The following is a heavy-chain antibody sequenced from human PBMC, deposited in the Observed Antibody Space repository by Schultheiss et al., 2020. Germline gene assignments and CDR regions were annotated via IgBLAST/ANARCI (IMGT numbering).Heavy chain of an antibody. CDR3: ARVEITMVQGGGVNWFDP. CDR2: IYYSGST. CDR1: GGSISSGGYY. Sequence: SETLSLTCTVSGGSISSGGYYWSWIRQHPGKGLEWIGYIYYSGSTNYNPSLKSRVTISVDTSKNQFSLKLSSVTAADTAVYYCARVEITMVQGGGVNWFDPWGQGTLVTVSS. V-gene: IGHV4-61*08. D-gene: IGHD3-10*01. J-gene: IGHJ5*02.